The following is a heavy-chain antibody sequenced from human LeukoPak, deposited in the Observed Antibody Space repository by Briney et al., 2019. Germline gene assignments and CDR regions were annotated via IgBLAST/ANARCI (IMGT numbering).Heavy chain of an antibody. J-gene: IGHJ4*02. CDR3: VRKALGYRLGYGDY. CDR1: GFTFSSYS. CDR2: ISANGGST. D-gene: IGHD5-12*01. V-gene: IGHV3-23*01. Sequence: GGSLRLSCAASGFTFSSYSMNWVRQAPGKGLEWVSAISANGGSTFYADSVKGRVTVSRDSSKDTLYLQMNSLRAEDTAVYFCVRKALGYRLGYGDYWGQGTPVTASS.